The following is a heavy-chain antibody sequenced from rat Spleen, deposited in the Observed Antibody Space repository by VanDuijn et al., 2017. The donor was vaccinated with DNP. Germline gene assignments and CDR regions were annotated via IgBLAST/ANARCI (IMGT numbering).Heavy chain of an antibody. J-gene: IGHJ2*01. Sequence: EVQLVESGGGLVKPGRSLKLSCAASEFTFSNYVMAWVRQAPKKGREWVATITSNGGSTYYRDSVKGRFTISRDNAKNTLYLQMDSLRSEDTATFYCTTDFERGYWGQGVMVTVSS. CDR1: EFTFSNYV. V-gene: IGHV5S10*01. CDR2: ITSNGGST. CDR3: TTDFERGY. D-gene: IGHD1-11*01.